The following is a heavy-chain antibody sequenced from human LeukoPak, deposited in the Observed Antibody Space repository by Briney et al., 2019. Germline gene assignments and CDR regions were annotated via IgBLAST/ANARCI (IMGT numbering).Heavy chain of an antibody. CDR1: GFTFSNYS. Sequence: GGSLRLSCAASGFTFSNYSMNWVRQAPGKGLKWVSSITSSGSYIYYADSVKGRFTNSRDNARNSLYLQMNSLRAEDTAIYYCARAEALKFRDFDYWGQGTLVTVSS. J-gene: IGHJ4*02. V-gene: IGHV3-21*01. CDR3: ARAEALKFRDFDY. CDR2: ITSSGSYI.